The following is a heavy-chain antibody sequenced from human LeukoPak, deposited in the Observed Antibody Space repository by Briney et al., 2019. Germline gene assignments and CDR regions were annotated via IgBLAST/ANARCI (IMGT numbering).Heavy chain of an antibody. Sequence: SETLSLTCSAAGGSISSYYWSWIRQPPGKGLEWIGYIYYSGSTNYNPSLKSRVTISVDTSKNQFSLKLSSVTAADTAVYYCARRSSSGWGAFDIWGQGTMVTVSS. CDR2: IYYSGST. J-gene: IGHJ3*02. CDR1: GGSISSYY. V-gene: IGHV4-59*01. CDR3: ARRSSSGWGAFDI. D-gene: IGHD6-19*01.